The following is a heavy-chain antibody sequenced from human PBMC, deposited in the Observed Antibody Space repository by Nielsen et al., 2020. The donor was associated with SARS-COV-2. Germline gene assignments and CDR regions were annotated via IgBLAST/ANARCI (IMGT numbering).Heavy chain of an antibody. J-gene: IGHJ4*02. CDR2: FSANDGPT. V-gene: IGHV3-23*01. CDR3: AKGADFTGFDS. D-gene: IGHD1-14*01. Sequence: GEPLKISCAASGFTFRSYAMHWVRQAQGKGLEWISTFSANDGPTYHADTVKGRFTISRDNSNSTLVLQMNSLRVEDTSLYYCAKGADFTGFDSWGRGTLVTVSS. CDR1: GFTFRSYA.